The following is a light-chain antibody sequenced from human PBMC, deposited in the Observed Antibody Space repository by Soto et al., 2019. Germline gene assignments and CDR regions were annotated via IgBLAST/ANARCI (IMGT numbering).Light chain of an antibody. CDR1: QSVNNNY. CDR3: QQSYSTLAIT. V-gene: IGKV3-20*01. J-gene: IGKJ5*01. Sequence: DIVLTLCPVTLSLSPGERATLPCRASQSVNNNYLAWYQRQPRQAPRLIIYGAYSRATGIPDRFSGSGSGTDFTLTISRLEPEDFATYYCQQSYSTLAITFGQGTRLEIK. CDR2: GAY.